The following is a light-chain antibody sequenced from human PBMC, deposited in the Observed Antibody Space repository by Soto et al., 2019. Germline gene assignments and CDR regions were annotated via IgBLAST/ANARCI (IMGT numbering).Light chain of an antibody. CDR2: EDS. CDR1: SSDVGNYNL. J-gene: IGLJ1*01. CDR3: CSYAGSNTFV. Sequence: QSALTQPASVSGSPGQSITISCTGTSSDVGNYNLVSWYQQHPAKAPKLMTYEDSKRPSGVSNRFSGSKSGNTASLTISGLQAEDEADYHCCSYAGSNTFVFGTGTKVTVL. V-gene: IGLV2-23*01.